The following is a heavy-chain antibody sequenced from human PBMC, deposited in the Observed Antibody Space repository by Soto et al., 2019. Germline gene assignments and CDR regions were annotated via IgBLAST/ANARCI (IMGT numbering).Heavy chain of an antibody. Sequence: GESLKISCKGSGYSFTSYWIGWVRQMPGKGLEWMGIIYPGDSDTRYSPSFQGQVTISADKSISTAYLQWNSLKASDTAMYYCATRVHGDYPGKYYDGMDVWGQGTTVTVSS. CDR3: ATRVHGDYPGKYYDGMDV. D-gene: IGHD2-21*01. CDR2: IYPGDSDT. V-gene: IGHV5-51*01. J-gene: IGHJ6*02. CDR1: GYSFTSYW.